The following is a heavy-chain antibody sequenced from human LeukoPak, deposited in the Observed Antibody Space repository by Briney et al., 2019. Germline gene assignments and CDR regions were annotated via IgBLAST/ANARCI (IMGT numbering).Heavy chain of an antibody. J-gene: IGHJ4*02. CDR1: GFSFSAYW. CDR3: AREYCSGGTCYLPGY. V-gene: IGHV3-7*04. CDR2: IKTDGSDQ. D-gene: IGHD2-15*01. Sequence: PGGSLRLSCAASGFSFSAYWMSWVRQAPGKGLEWLANIKTDGSDQYYVDSVKGRFTISRDNAMNSLYLQMNSLRADDTAVYYCAREYCSGGTCYLPGYWGQGTLVTVSS.